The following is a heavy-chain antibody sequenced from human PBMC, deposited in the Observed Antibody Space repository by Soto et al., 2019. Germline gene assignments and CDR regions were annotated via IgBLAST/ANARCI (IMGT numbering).Heavy chain of an antibody. Sequence: GGSLRLSCAASGFTFSSYSMSWVRQAPGKGLEWVSSISSSSSYIYYADSVKGRFTISRDNSKSTLYLQMNSLRAEDTAVYYCAKDWSDHVDIVATIVGYWGQGTLVTVSS. CDR2: ISSSSSYI. CDR3: AKDWSDHVDIVATIVGY. V-gene: IGHV3-21*04. J-gene: IGHJ4*02. D-gene: IGHD5-12*01. CDR1: GFTFSSYS.